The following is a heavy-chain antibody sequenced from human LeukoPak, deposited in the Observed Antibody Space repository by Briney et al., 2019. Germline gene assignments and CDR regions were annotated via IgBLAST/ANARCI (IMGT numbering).Heavy chain of an antibody. CDR2: IYYSGST. Sequence: PSQTLSLTCTVSGGSISSGDYYWSWIRQPPGTGLEWIGYIYYSGSTYYNPSLKSRATISVDTSKNQFSLKLSSVTAADTAVYYCASSVRYYGSGSSFDYWGQGTLVTVSS. J-gene: IGHJ4*02. V-gene: IGHV4-30-4*01. CDR1: GGSISSGDYY. CDR3: ASSVRYYGSGSSFDY. D-gene: IGHD3-10*01.